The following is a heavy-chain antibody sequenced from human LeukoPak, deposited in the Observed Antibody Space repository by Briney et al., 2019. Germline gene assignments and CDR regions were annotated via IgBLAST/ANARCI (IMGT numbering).Heavy chain of an antibody. CDR3: ARDSRNYGGAFDY. D-gene: IGHD4-23*01. V-gene: IGHV3-53*01. CDR1: GLAVNIIY. J-gene: IGHJ4*02. Sequence: PGGSLRLSCATSGLAVNIIYMGWVRQAPGEGLEWVSVIYAGGSAYYGDSVRGRFTISRDNSMNTLHLQTNSLRAEDTAVYFCARDSRNYGGAFDYWGQGTLVTVSS. CDR2: IYAGGSA.